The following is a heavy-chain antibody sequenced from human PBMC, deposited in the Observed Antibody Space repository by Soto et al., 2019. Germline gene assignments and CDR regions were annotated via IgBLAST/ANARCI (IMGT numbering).Heavy chain of an antibody. J-gene: IGHJ4*02. V-gene: IGHV3-23*01. CDR2: ISGRADYT. Sequence: EVQLLESGGGLVQPGGSLRLSCVASGFTFSHYAMSWVRQAPGKGLEWVSVISGRADYTDYTESVKGRFTISRDNSKNTLYLQMHSLTVEDTALYYCAKGSFGFDYWGQGTLVTVSS. CDR3: AKGSFGFDY. D-gene: IGHD3-10*01. CDR1: GFTFSHYA.